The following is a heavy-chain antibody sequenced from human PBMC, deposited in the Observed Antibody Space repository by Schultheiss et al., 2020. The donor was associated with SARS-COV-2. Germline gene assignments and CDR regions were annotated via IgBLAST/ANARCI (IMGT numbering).Heavy chain of an antibody. D-gene: IGHD2-2*01. CDR1: GGSISSSSYY. CDR2: IFHSETA. V-gene: IGHV4-39*07. Sequence: SETLSLTCTVSGGSISSSSYYWGWIRQPPGKGLEWIGDIFHSETANYNPSLKSRVTFSLDKSENRFSLNLTSVTAADTAVYYCARQLLPAARAYYGMDVWGQGTTVTVSS. J-gene: IGHJ6*02. CDR3: ARQLLPAARAYYGMDV.